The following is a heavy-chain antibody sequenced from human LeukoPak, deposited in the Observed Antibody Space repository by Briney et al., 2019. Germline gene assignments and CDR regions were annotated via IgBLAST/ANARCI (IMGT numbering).Heavy chain of an antibody. CDR2: IYSGGST. CDR3: AKDLLRLSLAEYFQH. D-gene: IGHD3-3*01. Sequence: PGGSLRLSCAASGFTVSSNYMSWVRQAPGKGLEWVSVIYSGGSTYYADSVKGRFTISRDNSKNTLYLQMNSLRAEDTAVYYCAKDLLRLSLAEYFQHWGQGTLVTVSS. V-gene: IGHV3-66*01. CDR1: GFTVSSNY. J-gene: IGHJ1*01.